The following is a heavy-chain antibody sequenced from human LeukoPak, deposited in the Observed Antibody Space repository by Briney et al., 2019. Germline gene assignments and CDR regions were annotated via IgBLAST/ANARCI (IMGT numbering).Heavy chain of an antibody. CDR2: IGTTSGAI. CDR1: GFTFNAFG. CDR3: TRGQPLDK. J-gene: IGHJ4*02. Sequence: GGSLRLSCAASGFTFNAFGMNWVRQAPGKGLEWVSYIGTTSGAIYYADSVKGRFTISRDNAKNSLYLQMDSLRADDTAVYYCTRGQPLDKWGQGTLVIVSS. D-gene: IGHD6-13*01. V-gene: IGHV3-48*04.